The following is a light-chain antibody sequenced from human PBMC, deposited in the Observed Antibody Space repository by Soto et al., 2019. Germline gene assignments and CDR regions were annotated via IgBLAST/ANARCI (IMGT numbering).Light chain of an antibody. CDR1: QSVRSSY. J-gene: IGKJ5*01. CDR3: QQYNNWPPIT. Sequence: EVGFPHSPSPLSLSPGEKAPLSCRSLQSVRSSYLAWYQQKPGQAPRLLIYGASTRATGVPDRFSGSGSGTEFTLTISSLQSEDFAVYYCQQYNNWPPITFGQGTRLEIK. CDR2: GAS. V-gene: IGKV3-15*01.